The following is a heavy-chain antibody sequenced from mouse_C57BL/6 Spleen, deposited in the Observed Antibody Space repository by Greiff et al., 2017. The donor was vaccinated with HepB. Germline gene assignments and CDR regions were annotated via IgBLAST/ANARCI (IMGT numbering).Heavy chain of an antibody. D-gene: IGHD4-1*01. CDR1: GYAFTNYL. CDR3: ARPLTGRYFDV. CDR2: INPGSGGT. Sequence: VQVVESGAELVRPGTSVKVSCKASGYAFTNYLIEWVKQRPGQGLEWIGVINPGSGGTNYNEKFKGKATLTADKSSSTAYMQLSSLTSEDSAVYFCARPLTGRYFDVWGTGTTVTVSS. V-gene: IGHV1-54*01. J-gene: IGHJ1*03.